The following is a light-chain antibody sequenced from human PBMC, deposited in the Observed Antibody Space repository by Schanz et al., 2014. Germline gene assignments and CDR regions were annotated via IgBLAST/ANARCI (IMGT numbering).Light chain of an antibody. CDR1: SSDIGNYNL. CDR3: SSYTSSSTFWV. Sequence: QSALTQPASVSGSPGQSITISCTGTSSDIGNYNLVSWYQQHPGKAPKVMIYEVSKWPSGVSNRFSGSKSGNTASLTISGLQAEDEADYYCSSYTSSSTFWVFGGGTKLTVL. V-gene: IGLV2-14*02. CDR2: EVS. J-gene: IGLJ3*02.